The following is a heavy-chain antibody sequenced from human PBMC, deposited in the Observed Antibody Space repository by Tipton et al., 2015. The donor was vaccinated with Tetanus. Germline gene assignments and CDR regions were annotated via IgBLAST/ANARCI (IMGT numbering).Heavy chain of an antibody. CDR1: GGSFSDYY. Sequence: TLSLTCAVSGGSFSDYYWSWIRQAPGKGLEWIGEINHSGNTNHNPSLKSRVTISIDSSKNQFSLKLTSVTAADTAVYYCARDERYGDYAYWGQGALVTVSS. D-gene: IGHD4-17*01. CDR3: ARDERYGDYAY. CDR2: INHSGNT. V-gene: IGHV4-34*01. J-gene: IGHJ4*02.